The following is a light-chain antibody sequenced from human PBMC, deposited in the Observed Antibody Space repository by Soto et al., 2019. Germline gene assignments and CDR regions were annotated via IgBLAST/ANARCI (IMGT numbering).Light chain of an antibody. V-gene: IGKV3-11*01. J-gene: IGKJ2*01. CDR1: ESVSSY. Sequence: DIVLTQSPATLSLSPGERATLSCRASESVSSYLAWYQQKPGQAPRLLIYDSSNMATGIPARFSGSGSGTDFTLTISSLEPEDFAVYYCQQRSNWPLMYTFGQGTKLEIK. CDR2: DSS. CDR3: QQRSNWPLMYT.